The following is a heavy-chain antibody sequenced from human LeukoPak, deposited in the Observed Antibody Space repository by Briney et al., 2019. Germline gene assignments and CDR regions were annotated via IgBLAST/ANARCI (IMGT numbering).Heavy chain of an antibody. CDR2: ISYDGSNK. D-gene: IGHD3-16*01. CDR3: ARDYAGFDY. J-gene: IGHJ4*02. V-gene: IGHV3-30-3*01. CDR1: GFTFSSYA. Sequence: GGSLRLSCAASGFTFSSYAMSWVRQAPGKGLEWVAVISYDGSNKYYADSVKGRFTISRDNSKNTLYLQMNSLRAEDTAVYYCARDYAGFDYWGQGTLVTVSS.